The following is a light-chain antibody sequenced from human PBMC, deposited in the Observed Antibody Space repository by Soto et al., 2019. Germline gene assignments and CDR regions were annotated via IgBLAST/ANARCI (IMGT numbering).Light chain of an antibody. V-gene: IGKV3D-20*02. Sequence: EIVLTQSPGTLSLSPGETATLSCRASQTVNSDYLAWFQQRPGQAPRLLIFATSRRATDIPDRFSGSGSGTDFTLAIRRLEPEDFAVYYCQQRTDRPPWTFGQGTKVESK. CDR1: QTVNSDY. CDR2: ATS. J-gene: IGKJ1*01. CDR3: QQRTDRPPWT.